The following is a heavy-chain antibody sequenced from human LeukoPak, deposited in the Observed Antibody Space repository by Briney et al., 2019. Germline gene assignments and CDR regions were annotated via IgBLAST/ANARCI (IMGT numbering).Heavy chain of an antibody. Sequence: SETLSLTCTVSGGSISSYYWSWIRQPPGKGLEWIGYIYYGGSTNYNPSLKSRVTISVDTSKNQFSLKLSSVTAADTAVYYCARAPGGVPAAHFDYWGQGTLVTVSS. V-gene: IGHV4-59*01. J-gene: IGHJ4*02. CDR1: GGSISSYY. CDR2: IYYGGST. D-gene: IGHD2-2*01. CDR3: ARAPGGVPAAHFDY.